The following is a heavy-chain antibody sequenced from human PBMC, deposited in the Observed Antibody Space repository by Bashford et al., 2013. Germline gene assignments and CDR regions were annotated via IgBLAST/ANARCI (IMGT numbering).Heavy chain of an antibody. J-gene: IGHJ4*02. V-gene: IGHV3-74*01. D-gene: IGHD2-21*02. Sequence: VRQAPGKGLEWVSRLHGDGGGTSYADSVRGRFTISRDNAKNTLYLEMNGLRPEDTAIYYCARHRRGDYFYLDYLGQGTLVTVSS. CDR3: ARHRRGDYFYLDY. CDR2: LHGDGGGT.